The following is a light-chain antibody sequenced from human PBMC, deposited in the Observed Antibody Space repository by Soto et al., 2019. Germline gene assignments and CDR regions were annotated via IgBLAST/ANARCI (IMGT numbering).Light chain of an antibody. V-gene: IGKV3-20*01. CDR1: QSVRCSS. CDR2: GAS. J-gene: IGKJ1*01. Sequence: EIVLTQSPGTLPLSPGERATLSCRASQSVRCSSLAWYQQKPGQAPRLLIYGASSRSTGIPDRFSGSGSGTDFTLTISRLGPEEFAVYDCQQYGSSPPRTCGQGTKVEIK. CDR3: QQYGSSPPRT.